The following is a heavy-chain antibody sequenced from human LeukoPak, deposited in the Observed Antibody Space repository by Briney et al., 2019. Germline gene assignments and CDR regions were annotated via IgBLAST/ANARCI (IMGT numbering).Heavy chain of an antibody. CDR2: IKQDGSDK. Sequence: PGGSLRLSCAASGFTFSNYWMIWVRQAPGQGLEWVANIKQDGSDKSYVDSVRGRFTISRDNAENSLYLQMNSLRAEDTAVYYCAKRAPSGWYGFEYWGQGTLVTVSS. J-gene: IGHJ4*02. CDR1: GFTFSNYW. CDR3: AKRAPSGWYGFEY. V-gene: IGHV3-7*03. D-gene: IGHD6-19*01.